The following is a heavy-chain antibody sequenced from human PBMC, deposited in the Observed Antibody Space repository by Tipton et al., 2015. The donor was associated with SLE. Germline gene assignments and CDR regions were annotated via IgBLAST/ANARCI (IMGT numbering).Heavy chain of an antibody. V-gene: IGHV3-7*01. CDR3: SNWEESNK. Sequence: SLRLSCAGSGLTFSCYWMSWIRQAPGKGLEWVAQIKQDGSEIYYVDSVKGRFTISRDNAKNSLYLQMDSLRAEDTAVYYCSNWEESNKWGQGTLVTVSS. CDR1: GLTFSCYW. CDR2: IKQDGSEI. J-gene: IGHJ4*02. D-gene: IGHD1-26*01.